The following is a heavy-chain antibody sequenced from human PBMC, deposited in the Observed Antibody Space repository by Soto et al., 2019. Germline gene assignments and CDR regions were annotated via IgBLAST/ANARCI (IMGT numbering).Heavy chain of an antibody. J-gene: IGHJ5*02. V-gene: IGHV4-34*01. Sequence: SQTLSLTCAVYGGSFSGYYWSWIRQPPGKGLEWIGEINHSGSTNYNPSLKSRVTISVDTSKNQFSLKLSSVTAADTAVYYCARGRDPPPGTTMDRERNWFDPWGQGTLVTVSS. CDR2: INHSGST. CDR3: ARGRDPPPGTTMDRERNWFDP. D-gene: IGHD1-7*01. CDR1: GGSFSGYY.